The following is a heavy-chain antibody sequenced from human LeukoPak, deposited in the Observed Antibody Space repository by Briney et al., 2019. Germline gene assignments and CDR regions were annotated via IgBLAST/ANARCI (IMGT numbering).Heavy chain of an antibody. V-gene: IGHV3-23*01. J-gene: IGHJ4*02. CDR1: GFTFSTYA. Sequence: GGSLRLSCAASGFTFSTYAMSWVRQAPGKGLDWVSAISGRGGSTFYADSVKGRFTISRDNSKNTLYLQMDSLRGEDTGVYYCAKGVTTYPPPATADYWGQGILVTLSS. CDR2: ISGRGGST. D-gene: IGHD4-17*01. CDR3: AKGVTTYPPPATADY.